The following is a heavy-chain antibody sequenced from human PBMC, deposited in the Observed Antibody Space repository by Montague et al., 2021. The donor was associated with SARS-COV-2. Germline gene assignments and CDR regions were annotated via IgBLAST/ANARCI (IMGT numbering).Heavy chain of an antibody. D-gene: IGHD1-1*01. CDR2: VHYTGST. Sequence: SETLSLTCTVSGGSISSSSYYWGWIRQSPGKGLEWIGYVHYTGSTEYNPSLKTRVTLSLDTPRNHFSLKLRSVTAADTAVYYCARAQNTCFIANCVNYFEVWGLGALVTVSS. CDR3: ARAQNTCFIANCVNYFEV. V-gene: IGHV4-61*03. J-gene: IGHJ4*02. CDR1: GGSISSSSYY.